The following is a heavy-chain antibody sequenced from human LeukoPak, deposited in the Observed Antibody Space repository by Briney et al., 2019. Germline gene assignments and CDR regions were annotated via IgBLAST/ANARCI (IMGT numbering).Heavy chain of an antibody. J-gene: IGHJ4*02. CDR2: INPNSGGT. V-gene: IGHV1-2*02. D-gene: IGHD1-26*01. CDR1: GYTFTGYY. CDR3: AVVGATTTIDY. Sequence: ASVKVSCKASGYTFTGYYMHWVRQAPGQGLEWMGWINPNSGGTNYAQKSQGRVTMTRDKSISTAYMELSRLRSDDTAVYYCAVVGATTTIDYWGQGALVTVSS.